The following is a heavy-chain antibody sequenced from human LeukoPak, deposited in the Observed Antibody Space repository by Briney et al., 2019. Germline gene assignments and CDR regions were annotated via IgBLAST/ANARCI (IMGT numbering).Heavy chain of an antibody. D-gene: IGHD3-10*01. CDR3: AKGPEVRGVIVILKTGEKGALDY. J-gene: IGHJ4*02. CDR1: GFTFSTYG. CDR2: IRYDGSNK. V-gene: IGHV3-30*02. Sequence: GGSLRLSCATSGFTFSTYGMHWVRQAPGKGLEWVAFIRYDGSNKYYADSVKGRFTISRDNSKNTLYLQMSSLRAEDTAVYYCAKGPEVRGVIVILKTGEKGALDYWGQGTLVTVSS.